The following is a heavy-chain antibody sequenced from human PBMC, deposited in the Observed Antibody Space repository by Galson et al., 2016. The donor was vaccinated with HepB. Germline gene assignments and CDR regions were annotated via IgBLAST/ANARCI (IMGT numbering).Heavy chain of an antibody. CDR3: ARGYCNGAKCYSKGPAYFDY. V-gene: IGHV4-34*01. CDR1: GASFNDYY. CDR2: ITHSKII. Sequence: SETLSLTCAVYGASFNDYYWTWLRQPPGKRLEWIGEITHSKIINYNPSLKSRVSMSVDTSKNQFSLSLPSVTAADTAVYYCARGYCNGAKCYSKGPAYFDYWGQGTLVTVSS. D-gene: IGHD2-15*01. J-gene: IGHJ4*02.